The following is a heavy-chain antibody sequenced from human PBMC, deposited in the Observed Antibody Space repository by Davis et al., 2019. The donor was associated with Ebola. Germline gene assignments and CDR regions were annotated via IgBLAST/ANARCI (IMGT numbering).Heavy chain of an antibody. Sequence: GGSLRLSCAASGFTFSSYGMHWVRQAPGKGLEWVAVISYDGSNKYYADSVKGRFTISRDNAKNSLYLQMNSLRDEDTAVYYCARALWLGGSVDYWGQGTLVTVSS. V-gene: IGHV3-30*03. J-gene: IGHJ4*02. CDR3: ARALWLGGSVDY. CDR1: GFTFSSYG. CDR2: ISYDGSNK. D-gene: IGHD5-18*01.